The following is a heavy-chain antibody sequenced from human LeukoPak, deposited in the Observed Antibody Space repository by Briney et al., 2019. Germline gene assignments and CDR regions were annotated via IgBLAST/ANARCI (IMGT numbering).Heavy chain of an antibody. CDR1: GFTFSSYA. J-gene: IGHJ4*02. V-gene: IGHV3-23*01. D-gene: IGHD4-17*01. Sequence: GGSLRLSCAASGFTFSSYAMSWVRQAPGKGLEWVSAISGSGGSTYYADSVKGRFTISRDNAKNSLYLQMNSLRAEDTALYYCAKAYYGDKGLDYWGQGTLVTVSS. CDR3: AKAYYGDKGLDY. CDR2: ISGSGGST.